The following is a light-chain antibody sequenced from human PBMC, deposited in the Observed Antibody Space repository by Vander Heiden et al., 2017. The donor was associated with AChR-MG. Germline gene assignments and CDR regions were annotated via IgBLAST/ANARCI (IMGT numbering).Light chain of an antibody. CDR1: QNINSSY. Sequence: EIVLTHPPGTLSLSPGERATLSCRASQNINSSYLAWYQHKPGQAPRLLIYATSSRATGIPDRFSGSGSGTDFHLTISRLEPGDVAVYYCQQYGSALYTFGQGTKLEIK. J-gene: IGKJ2*01. V-gene: IGKV3-20*01. CDR2: ATS. CDR3: QQYGSALYT.